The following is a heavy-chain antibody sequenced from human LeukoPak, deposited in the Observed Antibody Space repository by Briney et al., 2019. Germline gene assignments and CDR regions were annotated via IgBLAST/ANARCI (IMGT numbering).Heavy chain of an antibody. CDR2: IYYSGST. D-gene: IGHD2-2*02. CDR1: GGSISSSTYY. CDR3: ARQAYCSSTSCYKLDQ. J-gene: IGHJ4*02. V-gene: IGHV4-39*01. Sequence: SETLSLTCTVSGGSISSSTYYWGWIRQPPGQGLEWIGSIYYSGSTYYNPSLKSRVTISVDTSKNQFSLRLNSMTAADTSVYYCARQAYCSSTSCYKLDQWGQGTLVTVSS.